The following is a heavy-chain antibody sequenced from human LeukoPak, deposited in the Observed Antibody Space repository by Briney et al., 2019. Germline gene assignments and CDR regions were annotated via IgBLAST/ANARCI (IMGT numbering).Heavy chain of an antibody. V-gene: IGHV1-24*01. Sequence: ASVKVSCKVSGYTLTELSMHWVRQAPGKGLEWMGGFDPEDGETIYAQKFQGGVTMTEDTSTDTAYMELSSLRSEDTAVYYCATVNGGSSGSYYIDYWGQGTLVTVSS. CDR3: ATVNGGSSGSYYIDY. CDR2: FDPEDGET. CDR1: GYTLTELS. J-gene: IGHJ4*02. D-gene: IGHD3-10*01.